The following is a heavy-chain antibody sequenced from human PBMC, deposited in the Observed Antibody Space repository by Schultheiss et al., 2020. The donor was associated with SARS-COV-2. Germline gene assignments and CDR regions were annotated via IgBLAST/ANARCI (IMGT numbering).Heavy chain of an antibody. CDR3: ARRARETTVTDWYFDL. Sequence: SETLSLTCAVYGGSFSGYYWSWIRQPPGKRLVWIGYIYYSGSTYYNPSLNSRVTISVDTSKSQFSLKLSSVTAADTAVYYCARRARETTVTDWYFDLWGRGTLVTVSS. CDR1: GGSFSGYY. V-gene: IGHV4-59*08. D-gene: IGHD4-17*01. CDR2: IYYSGST. J-gene: IGHJ2*01.